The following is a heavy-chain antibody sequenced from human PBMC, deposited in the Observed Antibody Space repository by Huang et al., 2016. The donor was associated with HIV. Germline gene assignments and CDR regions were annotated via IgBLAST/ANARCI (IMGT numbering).Heavy chain of an antibody. V-gene: IGHV5-51*01. CDR2: IYPGDADT. D-gene: IGHD4-17*01. J-gene: IGHJ5*02. Sequence: EVQLVQSGAEVKKPGESLKISCKGSGYMFTKYWIGWVRQMPGKGLEWMGIIYPGDADTRYSPSFQGQVTISADKSITTAYLQWSSLEASDTAIYYCARHDGARPGWVDNWGQGTLVTVSS. CDR1: GYMFTKYW. CDR3: ARHDGARPGWVDN.